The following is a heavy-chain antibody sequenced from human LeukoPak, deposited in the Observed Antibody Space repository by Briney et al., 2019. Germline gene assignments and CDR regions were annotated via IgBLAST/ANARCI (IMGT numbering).Heavy chain of an antibody. J-gene: IGHJ3*02. CDR2: IYHSGST. CDR3: AREGLRYSSSSGAFDI. Sequence: PSETLSLTCTVSGYSISSGYCWGWIRQPPGKGLEWIGSIYHSGSTYYNPSLKSRVTTSVDTSKNQFSLKLSSVTAADTAVYYCAREGLRYSSSSGAFDIWGQGTMVTVSS. CDR1: GYSISSGYC. D-gene: IGHD6-6*01. V-gene: IGHV4-38-2*02.